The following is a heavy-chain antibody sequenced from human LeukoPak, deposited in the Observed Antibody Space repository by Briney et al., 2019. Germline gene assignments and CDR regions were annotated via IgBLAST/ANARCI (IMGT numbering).Heavy chain of an antibody. J-gene: IGHJ4*02. Sequence: PSETLSLTCTVSGGSISSSSYYWGWIRQPPGKGLEWIGSIYYSGSTYYNPSLKSRVTISVDTSKNQFSLKLSSVTAADTAVYYCARQSIAAAGKIDYWGQGTLVTVSS. D-gene: IGHD6-13*01. CDR3: ARQSIAAAGKIDY. CDR1: GGSISSSSYY. CDR2: IYYSGST. V-gene: IGHV4-39*01.